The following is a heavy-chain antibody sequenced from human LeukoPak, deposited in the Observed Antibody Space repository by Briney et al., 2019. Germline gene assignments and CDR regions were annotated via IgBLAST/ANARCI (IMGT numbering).Heavy chain of an antibody. D-gene: IGHD1-1*01. CDR3: ARPWKPRDAFDT. CDR2: IYHSGST. V-gene: IGHV4-38-2*01. CDR1: GYSISSGYY. Sequence: SETLSLTCAVSGYSISSGYYWGWIRQPPGKGLEWIGSIYHSGSTYYNPSLKSRVTISLDTSKNQFSLKLSSVTAADTAVYYCARPWKPRDAFDTWGQGTMVTVSS. J-gene: IGHJ3*02.